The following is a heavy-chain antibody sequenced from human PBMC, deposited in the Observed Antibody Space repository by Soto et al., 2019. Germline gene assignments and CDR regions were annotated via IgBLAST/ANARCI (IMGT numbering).Heavy chain of an antibody. D-gene: IGHD6-13*01. V-gene: IGHV3-7*05. CDR3: ARDPGVRYSSSWYSSNYYYYYYGMDV. CDR1: GFTFSSYW. CDR2: IKQDGSEK. Sequence: EVQLVESGGGLVQPGGSLRLSCAASGFTFSSYWMSWVRQAPGKGLEWVANIKQDGSEKYYVDSVKGRFTISRDNAKNSLYLQMNSLRAEDTAVYYCARDPGVRYSSSWYSSNYYYYYYGMDVWGQGTTVTVSS. J-gene: IGHJ6*02.